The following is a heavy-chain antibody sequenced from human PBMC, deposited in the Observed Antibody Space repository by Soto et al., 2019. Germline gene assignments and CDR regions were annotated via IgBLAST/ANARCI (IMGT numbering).Heavy chain of an antibody. D-gene: IGHD5-12*01. CDR2: IYYSGSA. V-gene: IGHV4-59*11. CDR1: GGAISSHY. Sequence: QVQLQESGPGLVKPSETLSLTCTVSGGAISSHYWNWIRQPPGKGLEWIGYIYYSGSASYNPSLKTRVTISRYTSKTQFSLRLSSVTAADTAMYFCARESQYSGYDRAFDIWGQGTMVIVSS. CDR3: ARESQYSGYDRAFDI. J-gene: IGHJ3*02.